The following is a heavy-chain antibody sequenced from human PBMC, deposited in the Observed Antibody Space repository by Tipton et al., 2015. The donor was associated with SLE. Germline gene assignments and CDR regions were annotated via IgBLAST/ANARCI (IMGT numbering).Heavy chain of an antibody. CDR1: GGSISSRNW. CDR2: IYHSGTT. CDR3: ARGPDYSNYYFYRMDV. J-gene: IGHJ6*02. Sequence: TLSLTCAVYGGSISSRNWWSWIRQPPGKGLEWIGEIYHSGTTNYNPSLKSRITISLDKSNNHFSLRLSSLTAADTAVYYCARGPDYSNYYFYRMDVWRQGTTVTVSS. V-gene: IGHV4-4*02. D-gene: IGHD4-11*01.